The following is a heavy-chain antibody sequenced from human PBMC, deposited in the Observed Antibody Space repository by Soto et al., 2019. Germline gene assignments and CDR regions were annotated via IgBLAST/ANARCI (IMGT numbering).Heavy chain of an antibody. Sequence: DVQLLESGGGLVQPEGSLRLSCAASGFTFSSYAMGWVRQGPGKGLEWVAVVSIGGSTHYADSVRGRFTTSRDNSKNTLSLQMNSLTAEDTAVYFCAKRRGAGGHLDSWGQGALVTVPS. J-gene: IGHJ4*02. CDR3: AKRRGAGGHLDS. D-gene: IGHD2-15*01. V-gene: IGHV3-23*01. CDR1: GFTFSSYA. CDR2: VSIGGST.